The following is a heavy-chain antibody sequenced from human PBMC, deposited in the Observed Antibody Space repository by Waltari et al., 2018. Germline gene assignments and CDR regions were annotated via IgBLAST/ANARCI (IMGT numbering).Heavy chain of an antibody. D-gene: IGHD1-26*01. J-gene: IGHJ4*02. CDR1: GYSISSGYY. CDR2: IYHSGST. Sequence: QVQLQESGPGLVKPSETLSLTCAVSGYSISSGYYWGWIRQPPGKGLEWIGSIYHSGSTYYNPSLKSRVTISVDTSKNQFSLKLSSVTAADTAVYYCARDERWLLNLPYYFDYWGQGTLVTVSS. V-gene: IGHV4-38-2*02. CDR3: ARDERWLLNLPYYFDY.